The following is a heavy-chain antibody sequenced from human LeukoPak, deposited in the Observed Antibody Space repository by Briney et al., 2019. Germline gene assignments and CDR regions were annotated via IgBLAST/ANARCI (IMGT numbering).Heavy chain of an antibody. CDR2: ISAYNGRT. Sequence: ASVKVSCKASGYTFINHGISWVRQAPGQGLEWMGWISAYNGRTEYAPNLQDRVTMTTDTSTTTAYMELWSLTSDDTAVYYCGRWSPNPNDSWGQGTLVTVSS. V-gene: IGHV1-18*01. CDR1: GYTFINHG. J-gene: IGHJ5*01. D-gene: IGHD3-3*01. CDR3: GRWSPNPNDS.